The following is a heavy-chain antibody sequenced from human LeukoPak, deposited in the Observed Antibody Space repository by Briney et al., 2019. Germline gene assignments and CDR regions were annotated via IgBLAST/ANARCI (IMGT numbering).Heavy chain of an antibody. J-gene: IGHJ4*02. CDR2: IYSGGST. Sequence: GGSLRLSCAASGCTVSSNYMSWVRQAPGKGLEWVSVIYSGGSTYYADSVKGRFTISRDNSKNTLYLQMNSLRAEDTAVYYCARDEDGYLDYWGQGTLVTVSS. CDR1: GCTVSSNY. V-gene: IGHV3-53*01. CDR3: ARDEDGYLDY. D-gene: IGHD2-15*01.